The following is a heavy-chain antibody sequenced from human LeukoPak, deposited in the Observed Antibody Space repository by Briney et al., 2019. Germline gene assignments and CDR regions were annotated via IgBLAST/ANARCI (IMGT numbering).Heavy chain of an antibody. V-gene: IGHV3-48*04. CDR2: ITQTGGTI. D-gene: IGHD6-25*01. J-gene: IGHJ3*02. Sequence: GGSLRLSCAASGFTFNIFRMSWVRQTPGKGLEWLSYITQTGGTIYYADSVKGRFTISRDNAKNSLYLQINSLRAEDTAVYYCAREGRGGFDIWGQGTMVTVSS. CDR1: GFTFNIFR. CDR3: AREGRGGFDI.